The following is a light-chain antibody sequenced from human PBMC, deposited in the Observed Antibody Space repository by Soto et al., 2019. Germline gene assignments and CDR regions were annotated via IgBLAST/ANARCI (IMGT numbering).Light chain of an antibody. Sequence: EIVLTQSPGTLSLSPEERATLSCRASQSVSSSYLAWYQQKPGQAPRLLIYGASSRATGIPDRFSGSGSGTDFTLTISRLEPEDFAVYYCQQYGSSSYTVGQGTKLEIK. J-gene: IGKJ2*01. CDR1: QSVSSSY. CDR3: QQYGSSSYT. CDR2: GAS. V-gene: IGKV3-20*01.